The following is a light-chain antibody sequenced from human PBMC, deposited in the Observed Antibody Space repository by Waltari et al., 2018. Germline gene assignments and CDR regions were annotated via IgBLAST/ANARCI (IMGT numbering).Light chain of an antibody. CDR2: KDT. J-gene: IGLJ2*01. CDR1: ALPKQY. Sequence: SYELTQPPSVSVSPGQTARIPCSGDALPKQYAYWYQKKPGQAPVLVIYKDTERPSGIPERFSGSRSGTTVTLTISGVQTEDEADYYCQSADSRGTVVFGGGTELTVL. CDR3: QSADSRGTVV. V-gene: IGLV3-25*03.